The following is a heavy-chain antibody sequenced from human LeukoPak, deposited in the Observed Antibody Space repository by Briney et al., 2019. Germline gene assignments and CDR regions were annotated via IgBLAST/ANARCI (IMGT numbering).Heavy chain of an antibody. V-gene: IGHV4-34*01. Sequence: SETLSLTCAVYGGSFSGYYWSWIRQPPGKGLEWIGEINHSGSTNYNPSLKSRVTISVDTSKNQFSQKLSSVTAADTAVYYCARGHYSSGWYSVYWFDPWGQGTLVTVSS. J-gene: IGHJ5*02. CDR1: GGSFSGYY. CDR3: ARGHYSSGWYSVYWFDP. D-gene: IGHD6-19*01. CDR2: INHSGST.